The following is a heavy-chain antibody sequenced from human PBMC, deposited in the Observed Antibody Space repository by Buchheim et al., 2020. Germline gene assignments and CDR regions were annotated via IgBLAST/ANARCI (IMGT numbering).Heavy chain of an antibody. CDR1: GYTFTEYW. Sequence: EVQLVQSGAEVKKPGESLKISCNGSGYTFTEYWIGWVRQMPGKGLEWMRMIFPRDSDMRWSPSFQGQVTISADKSVSSAYLQWSSLKASDSAMYYCVRGSGYCTNTRCYLFDYWGQGTL. CDR2: IFPRDSDM. CDR3: VRGSGYCTNTRCYLFDY. J-gene: IGHJ4*02. V-gene: IGHV5-51*01. D-gene: IGHD2-2*01.